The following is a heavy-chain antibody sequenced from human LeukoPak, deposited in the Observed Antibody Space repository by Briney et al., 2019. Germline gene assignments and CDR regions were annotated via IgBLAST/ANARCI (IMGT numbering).Heavy chain of an antibody. CDR1: GGTFSSYA. Sequence: SVKVSCKASGGTFSSYAISWVRQAPGQGLEWMGGNIPIFGTANYAQKFQGRVTITADESTSTAYMELSSLRSEDTAVYYCARLPLRSIAVGYYGMDVWGQGTTVTVSS. CDR2: NIPIFGTA. D-gene: IGHD6-6*01. J-gene: IGHJ6*02. CDR3: ARLPLRSIAVGYYGMDV. V-gene: IGHV1-69*13.